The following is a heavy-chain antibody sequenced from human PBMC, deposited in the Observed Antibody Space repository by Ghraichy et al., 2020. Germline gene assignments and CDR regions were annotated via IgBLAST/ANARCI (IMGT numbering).Heavy chain of an antibody. CDR3: AKAGGWSPIGWFDP. CDR1: GFTFSSSA. D-gene: IGHD6-19*01. V-gene: IGHV3-23*01. J-gene: IGHJ5*02. Sequence: LSLTCAASGFTFSSSAMSWVRQAPGKGLEWVSGISGSGGSTYYADSVKGRFTISRDNSKNTLYLQMNSLRAEDTAVYYCAKAGGWSPIGWFDPWGQGTLVTVSS. CDR2: ISGSGGST.